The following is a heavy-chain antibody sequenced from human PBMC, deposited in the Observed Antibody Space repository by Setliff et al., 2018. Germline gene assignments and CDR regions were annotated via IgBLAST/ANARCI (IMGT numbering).Heavy chain of an antibody. CDR1: GISIRTSSDY. CDR2: IHFSGTT. Sequence: SETLSLTCDVSGISIRTSSDYWTWIRQPAGKGLEWIGRIHFSGTTNYKPSLRSRATISLDMSKNQLSLRLTSVTAADTAIYYCARDMGYRDHWGQGALVTSP. V-gene: IGHV4-61*02. J-gene: IGHJ4*02. CDR3: ARDMGYRDH. D-gene: IGHD5-18*01.